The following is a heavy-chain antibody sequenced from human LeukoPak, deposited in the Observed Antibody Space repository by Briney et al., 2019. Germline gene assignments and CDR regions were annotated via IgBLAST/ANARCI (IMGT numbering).Heavy chain of an antibody. CDR1: GGSISSYY. V-gene: IGHV4-30-4*01. CDR3: ARAEADYGGNSGFDY. D-gene: IGHD4-23*01. CDR2: IYYSGST. Sequence: PSETLSLTCTVSGGSISSYYWSWIRQPPGKGLEWIGYIYYSGSTYYNPSLKSRVTISVDTSKNQFSLKLSSVTAADTAVYYCARAEADYGGNSGFDYWGQGTLVTVSS. J-gene: IGHJ4*02.